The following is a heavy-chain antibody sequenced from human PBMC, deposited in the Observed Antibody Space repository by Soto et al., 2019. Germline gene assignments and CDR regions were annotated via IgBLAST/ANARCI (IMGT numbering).Heavy chain of an antibody. CDR2: ISPGSGNI. J-gene: IGHJ5*02. V-gene: IGHV1-18*01. D-gene: IGHD2-8*01. CDR1: GYTFVSYG. Sequence: GASVKVACKTSGYTFVSYGINWVRQAPGQGLEWMGWISPGSGNIIYAQKFQGRVTLTTDTSTSTVLMDLRSLRSADTAVYYCARALMYPRPPESWFDPWGQGTLLTVST. CDR3: ARALMYPRPPESWFDP.